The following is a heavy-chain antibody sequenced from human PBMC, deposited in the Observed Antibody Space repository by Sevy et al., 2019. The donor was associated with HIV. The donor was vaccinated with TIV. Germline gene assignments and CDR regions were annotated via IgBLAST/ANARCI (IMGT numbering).Heavy chain of an antibody. J-gene: IGHJ4*02. Sequence: GGSLGLSCAASGFTFSSYGMHWVRQAPGKGGEWVAVISYDGSNKYYADSVKGRFTISRDNSKNTLYLQMNSLRAEDTAVYYCAKDREGYFDYWGQGTLVTVSS. CDR3: AKDREGYFDY. CDR1: GFTFSSYG. CDR2: ISYDGSNK. V-gene: IGHV3-30*18.